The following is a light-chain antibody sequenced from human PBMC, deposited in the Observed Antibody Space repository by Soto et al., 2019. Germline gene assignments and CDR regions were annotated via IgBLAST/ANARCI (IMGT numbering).Light chain of an antibody. Sequence: IQMTQSPSTLAASVGDRVTITCRASQSIGRFLAWYQHQPGKAPKLLIYDASTLESGVPSRFSGTGSGTEFTFSITSLQPEDFGTYYCQQYNTYWTFGQGTKVDI. CDR1: QSIGRF. V-gene: IGKV1-5*01. CDR3: QQYNTYWT. J-gene: IGKJ1*01. CDR2: DAS.